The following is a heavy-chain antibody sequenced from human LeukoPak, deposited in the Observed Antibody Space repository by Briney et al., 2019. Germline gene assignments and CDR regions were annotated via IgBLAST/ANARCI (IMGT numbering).Heavy chain of an antibody. V-gene: IGHV4-30-2*01. CDR3: ARESPRKKEQQLAFD. CDR2: IYHSGST. Sequence: SETLSLTCTVSGGSISSGGYYWSWIRQPPGKGLEWIGYIYHSGSTYYNPSLKSRVTISVDRSKNQFSLKLSSVTAADTAVYYCARESPRKKEQQLAFDWGQGTLVTVSS. D-gene: IGHD6-13*01. CDR1: GGSISSGGYY. J-gene: IGHJ4*02.